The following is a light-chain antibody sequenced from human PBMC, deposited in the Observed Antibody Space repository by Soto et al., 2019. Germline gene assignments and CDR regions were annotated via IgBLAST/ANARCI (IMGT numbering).Light chain of an antibody. CDR3: CSYAGSYTLV. CDR1: SSDIGDSNY. Sequence: QSALTQPRSVSGSPGQSVTIYCSGTSSDIGDSNYVSWYQQHPGKAPKLLIYDVTRRPSGVPDRFSGSKSGNTASLTISGLQAEDEADYFCCSYAGSYTLVFGGGTQVTVL. CDR2: DVT. V-gene: IGLV2-11*01. J-gene: IGLJ2*01.